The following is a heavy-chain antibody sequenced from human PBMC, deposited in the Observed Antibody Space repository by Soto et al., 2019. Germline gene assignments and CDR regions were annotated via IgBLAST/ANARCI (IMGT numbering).Heavy chain of an antibody. J-gene: IGHJ4*02. CDR1: GFTFSSYG. D-gene: IGHD6-13*01. V-gene: IGHV3-30*18. CDR3: AKEVQQLALDY. Sequence: PGGSLRLSCAASGFTFSSYGMHWVRQAPGKGLEWVAVISYDGSNKYYADSVKGRFTISRDNSKNTLYLQMNSLRAEDTAVYYCAKEVQQLALDYWGQGTLVTVS. CDR2: ISYDGSNK.